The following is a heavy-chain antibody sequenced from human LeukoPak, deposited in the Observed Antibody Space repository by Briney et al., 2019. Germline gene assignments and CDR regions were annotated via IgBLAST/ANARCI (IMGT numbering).Heavy chain of an antibody. CDR3: ARPYYDFSIDY. V-gene: IGHV3-7*01. Sequence: PGGSLRLSCAASGFTFSSYWMSWARQAPGKGLEWVANIKQDGSEKYYVDSVKGRFTISGDNAKNSLYLQMNSLRAEDTAVYYCARPYYDFSIDYWGQGTLVTVSS. CDR1: GFTFSSYW. CDR2: IKQDGSEK. D-gene: IGHD3-3*01. J-gene: IGHJ4*02.